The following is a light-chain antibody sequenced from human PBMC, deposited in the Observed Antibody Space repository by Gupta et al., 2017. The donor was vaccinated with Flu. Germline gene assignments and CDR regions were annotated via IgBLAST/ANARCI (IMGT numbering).Light chain of an antibody. J-gene: IGKJ2*04. CDR2: AAS. CDR1: QNIGSY. Sequence: DIQLPQSPSSLSAAVGDRITITRQGIQNIGSYLDWYQQKPGKAPKVLINAASNLQSGVPSRFSGSGSGTDFTLTISRLQPEDFATYYCQQSYSTPSSFGQGTNLEIK. CDR3: QQSYSTPSS. V-gene: IGKV1-39*01.